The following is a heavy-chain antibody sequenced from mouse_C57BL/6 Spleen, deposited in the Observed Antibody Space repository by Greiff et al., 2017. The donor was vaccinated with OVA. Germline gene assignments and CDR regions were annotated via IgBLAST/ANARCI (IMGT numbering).Heavy chain of an antibody. Sequence: VQMQQPGAELVMPGASVKLSCKASGYTFTSYWMPWVTQRPGQGLEWIGEIAPSDSYTNYNQKFKGKSTLTVDKSSSTAYMQLSSLTSEDSAVYYCARVYYSNYFDYWGQGTTLTVSS. CDR3: ARVYYSNYFDY. CDR2: IAPSDSYT. CDR1: GYTFTSYW. J-gene: IGHJ2*01. V-gene: IGHV1-69*01. D-gene: IGHD2-5*01.